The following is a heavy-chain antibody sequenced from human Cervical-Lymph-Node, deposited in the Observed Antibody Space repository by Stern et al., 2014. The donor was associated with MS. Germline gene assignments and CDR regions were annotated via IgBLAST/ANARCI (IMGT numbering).Heavy chain of an antibody. J-gene: IGHJ4*02. Sequence: QVQLVQSGAEVKRPGASVRVSCTASGDTFRTYYIHWVRQAPGQGLEWMGKVHPTSDTATYAQKFQGRVTMTRDTSTTKVYMDLSRLTRDDTAVYYCAGLARTTAFDYWGQGTLVTVSS. CDR1: GDTFRTYY. CDR2: VHPTSDTA. V-gene: IGHV1-46*01. CDR3: AGLARTTAFDY. D-gene: IGHD1-7*01.